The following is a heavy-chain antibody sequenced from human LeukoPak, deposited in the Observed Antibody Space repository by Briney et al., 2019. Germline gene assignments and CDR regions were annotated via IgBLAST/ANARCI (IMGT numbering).Heavy chain of an antibody. D-gene: IGHD3-22*01. J-gene: IGHJ4*02. CDR3: ARASSGYSVHF. V-gene: IGHV4-59*01. CDR1: GGSISTYY. CDR2: LSYSGTT. Sequence: PSETLSLTCTAAGGSISTYYWSWIRQPPGKGLEWIGYLSYSGTTNYDPSLKSRVTISIDTSKNQFSLKLRSVTAADTAMYYCARASSGYSVHFWGQGTVITVSS.